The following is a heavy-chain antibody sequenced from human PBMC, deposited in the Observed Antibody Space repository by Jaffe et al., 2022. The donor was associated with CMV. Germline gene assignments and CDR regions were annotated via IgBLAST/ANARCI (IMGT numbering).Heavy chain of an antibody. D-gene: IGHD4-17*01. CDR2: INAGNGNT. Sequence: QVQLVQSGAEVKKPGASVKVSCKASGYTFTSYAMHWVRQAPGQRLEWMGWINAGNGNTKYSQKFQGRVTITRDTSASTAYMELSSLRSEDTAVYYCARLRRPFSKPMTTVTTGWFDPWGQGTLVTVSS. CDR1: GYTFTSYA. V-gene: IGHV1-3*01. J-gene: IGHJ5*02. CDR3: ARLRRPFSKPMTTVTTGWFDP.